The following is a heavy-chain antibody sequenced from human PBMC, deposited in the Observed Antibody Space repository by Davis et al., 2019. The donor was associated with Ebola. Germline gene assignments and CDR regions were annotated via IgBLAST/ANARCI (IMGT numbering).Heavy chain of an antibody. V-gene: IGHV3-23*01. CDR1: GFNFSHYA. CDR3: ARFSRGSIESY. J-gene: IGHJ4*02. D-gene: IGHD6-6*01. Sequence: GESLKISCAVSGFNFSHYAMSWVRQAPGKGLEWVACISGSGKTTYYADSVEGRFNISRDNSKNTLSLQMNSLRVEDTAVYYCARFSRGSIESYWGQGTLVTVSS. CDR2: ISGSGKTT.